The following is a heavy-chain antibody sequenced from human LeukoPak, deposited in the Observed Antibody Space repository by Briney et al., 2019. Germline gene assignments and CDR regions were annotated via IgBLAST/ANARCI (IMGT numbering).Heavy chain of an antibody. V-gene: IGHV4-31*03. D-gene: IGHD5-18*01. J-gene: IGHJ4*02. CDR3: AAAGLLPSYGPAFDY. Sequence: SQTLSLTCTASGVSISSGGYYWSWLRQHPGKGLEWIGYIYYSGSTYYNPSLKSRVTISVDTSKNQFSLKLSSVTAADTAVYYCAAAGLLPSYGPAFDYWGQGTLVTVSS. CDR2: IYYSGST. CDR1: GVSISSGGYY.